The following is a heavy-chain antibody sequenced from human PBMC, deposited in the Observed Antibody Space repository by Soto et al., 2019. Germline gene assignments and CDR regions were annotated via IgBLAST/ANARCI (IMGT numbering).Heavy chain of an antibody. CDR1: GYTFTSYG. CDR3: ARDLGLEWPVYYYYGMDV. D-gene: IGHD3-3*01. CDR2: ISAYNGNT. V-gene: IGHV1-18*01. Sequence: GASVKVSCKASGYTFTSYGISWVRQAPGQGLEWMGWISAYNGNTNYAQKLQGRVTMTTDTSTSTAYMELRSLRSDDTAVYYCARDLGLEWPVYYYYGMDVWGQGTTVTVSS. J-gene: IGHJ6*02.